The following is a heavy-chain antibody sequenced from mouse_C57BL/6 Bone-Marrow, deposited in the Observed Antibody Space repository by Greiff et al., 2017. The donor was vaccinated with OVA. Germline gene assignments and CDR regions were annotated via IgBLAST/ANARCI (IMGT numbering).Heavy chain of an antibody. J-gene: IGHJ2*01. CDR1: GYTFTSYG. Sequence: VQGVESGAELARPGASVKLSCKASGYTFTSYGISWVKQRTGQGLEWIGEIYPRSGNTYYNEKFKGKATLTADKSSSTAYMELRSLTSEDSAVYFCARSRDGYYLYYFDYWGQGTTLTVSS. D-gene: IGHD2-3*01. V-gene: IGHV1-81*01. CDR3: ARSRDGYYLYYFDY. CDR2: IYPRSGNT.